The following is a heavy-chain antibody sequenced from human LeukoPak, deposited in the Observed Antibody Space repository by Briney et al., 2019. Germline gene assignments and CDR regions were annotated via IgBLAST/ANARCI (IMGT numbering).Heavy chain of an antibody. V-gene: IGHV4-4*07. Sequence: PSETLSLTCTVSGGSISSYCWSWIRQPAGKGLEWIGRIYTSGSTNYNPSLKSRVTMSVDTSKNQFSLKLSSVTAADTAVYYCARGHDILTGYYMGPGGFDPWGQGTLVTVSS. D-gene: IGHD3-9*01. J-gene: IGHJ5*02. CDR3: ARGHDILTGYYMGPGGFDP. CDR1: GGSISSYC. CDR2: IYTSGST.